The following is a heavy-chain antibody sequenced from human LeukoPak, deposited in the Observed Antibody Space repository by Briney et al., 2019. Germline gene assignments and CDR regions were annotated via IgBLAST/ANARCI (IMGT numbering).Heavy chain of an antibody. J-gene: IGHJ4*02. D-gene: IGHD3-3*01. CDR3: VRGHDSFDY. Sequence: QPGGSLRLSCAVSGFTFSDHFMDWVRQAAGKGLEWVGRSRNKDHRYSTEYAASVKGRFTISRDESKNSLFLQMNSLRIEDTAIYYCVRGHDSFDYWGQGTLVTVSS. CDR2: SRNKDHRYST. V-gene: IGHV3-72*01. CDR1: GFTFSDHF.